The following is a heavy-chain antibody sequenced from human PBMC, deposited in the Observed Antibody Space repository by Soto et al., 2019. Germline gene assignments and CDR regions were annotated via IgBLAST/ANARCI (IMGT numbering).Heavy chain of an antibody. Sequence: GGSLRLSCAASGFTFSSYVMSWVRQAPGKGLEWVSGISDSGGTTYYADSVRGRFTIYRDNSKNTLYLQMNSLRAEDTAVYYCAKGWLVRGGQFDYWGQGTLVTVSS. CDR2: ISDSGGTT. CDR1: GFTFSSYV. CDR3: AKGWLVRGGQFDY. D-gene: IGHD6-19*01. J-gene: IGHJ4*02. V-gene: IGHV3-23*01.